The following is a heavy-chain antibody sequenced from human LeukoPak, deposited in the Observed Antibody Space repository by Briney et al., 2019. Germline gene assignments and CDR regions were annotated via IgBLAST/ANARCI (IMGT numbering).Heavy chain of an antibody. CDR2: IKSDGSEK. D-gene: IGHD1-1*01. V-gene: IGHV3-7*01. CDR3: ARYCTFRTCSGTKFDS. Sequence: GGSLRLSCAASEFTFSTYWMSWVRQAPGKGLEWVANIKSDGSEKYYLDSVKGRFTISRDNAKNSLYLQMNSLRAEASAVYYCARYCTFRTCSGTKFDSWGQGTLVTVSS. J-gene: IGHJ4*02. CDR1: EFTFSTYW.